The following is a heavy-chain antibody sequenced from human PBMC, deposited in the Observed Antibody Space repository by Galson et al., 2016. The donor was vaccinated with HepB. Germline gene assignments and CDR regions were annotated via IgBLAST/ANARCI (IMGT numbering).Heavy chain of an antibody. D-gene: IGHD3-10*01. V-gene: IGHV3-9*01. CDR2: ITWNRYNI. CDR3: ARDVGGIYSSWFDA. CDR1: GFTFDDYA. J-gene: IGHJ5*02. Sequence: SLRLSCAASGFTFDDYAMHWVRQVPGKGLQWVSGITWNRYNIDYADSGKGRFTSSRDNARNSLYLQMNSLRPEDTALYYCARDVGGIYSSWFDAWGQGTLVTVSS.